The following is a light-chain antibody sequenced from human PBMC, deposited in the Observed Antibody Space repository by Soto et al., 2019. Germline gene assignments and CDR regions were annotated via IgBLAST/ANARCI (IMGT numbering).Light chain of an antibody. CDR1: QGISSY. V-gene: IGKV1-9*01. CDR2: AAS. Sequence: IQLTQSPSSLSASVGDRVTITCRASQGISSYLAWYQQKPGKAPKLLIYAASTLQSGVPSRFSGSGSGTVFTLTISSLQPEDFATYYCQQLNSYSFTFGPGTKVDIK. J-gene: IGKJ3*01. CDR3: QQLNSYSFT.